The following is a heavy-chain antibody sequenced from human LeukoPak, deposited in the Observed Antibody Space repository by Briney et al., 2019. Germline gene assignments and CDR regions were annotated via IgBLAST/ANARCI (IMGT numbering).Heavy chain of an antibody. V-gene: IGHV3-23*01. CDR3: ARIADCTNGVCYRKYYFDY. Sequence: GGSLRLSCAASGFTFSSYAMSWVRQAPGKGLEWVSAISGSGGSTYYADSVKGRFTISRDNSKNTLYLQMNSLRAEDTAVYYCARIADCTNGVCYRKYYFDYWGQGTLVTVSS. CDR1: GFTFSSYA. J-gene: IGHJ4*02. CDR2: ISGSGGST. D-gene: IGHD2-8*01.